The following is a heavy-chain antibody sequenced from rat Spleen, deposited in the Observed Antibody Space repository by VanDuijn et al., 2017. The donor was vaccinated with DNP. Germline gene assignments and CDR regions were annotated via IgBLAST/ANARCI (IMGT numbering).Heavy chain of an antibody. V-gene: IGHV5S11*01. D-gene: IGHD5-1*01. CDR3: ARGLGARFDY. CDR2: MSTGGGNI. J-gene: IGHJ2*01. Sequence: EVQLVESGGGLVQPGGSVKLSCAASGFIFSNHYMAWVRQAPTKGLEWVASMSTGGGNIYYRDSVKGRFTISRDNAKSTLYLQMDSLRSEETATYYCARGLGARFDYWGQGVIVTVSS. CDR1: GFIFSNHY.